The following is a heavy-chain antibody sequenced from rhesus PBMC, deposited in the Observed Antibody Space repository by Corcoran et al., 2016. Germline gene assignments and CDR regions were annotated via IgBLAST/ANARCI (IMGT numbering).Heavy chain of an antibody. CDR2: ISNVGDST. J-gene: IGHJ4*01. V-gene: IGHV3S5*01. Sequence: EVQLVASGCGVVHPGGSLRLSWAASGFTLRHYGVSWVRRAPGKGLKWLSYISNVGDSTTYADSVKCRFPSSRDNSKKTGSLQMNSLRPEDTAVYHCAKDPGYWGQGVLVTVSS. CDR3: AKDPGY. CDR1: GFTLRHYG.